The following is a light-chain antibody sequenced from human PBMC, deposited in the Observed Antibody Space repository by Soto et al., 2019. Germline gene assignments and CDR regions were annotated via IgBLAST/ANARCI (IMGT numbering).Light chain of an antibody. CDR2: AAS. V-gene: IGKV1-27*01. CDR3: QKYNSVPLT. J-gene: IGKJ3*01. CDR1: QGISHY. Sequence: DIQMTQSPSSLSASVGDRVTITCRASQGISHYLAWYQQKPGKVPKILIYAASTLQLGVPSRFSGSGSGTDFTLTISSLQPEDVATYYCQKYNSVPLTFGPGTKVDIK.